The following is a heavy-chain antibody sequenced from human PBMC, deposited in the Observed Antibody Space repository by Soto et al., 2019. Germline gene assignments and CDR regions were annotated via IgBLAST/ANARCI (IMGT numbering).Heavy chain of an antibody. CDR1: GYPFTSYF. CDR3: ARQNYYSGMDV. J-gene: IGHJ6*02. Sequence: ASVKVSCKTSGYPFTSYFITWVRQAPGQGLEWMGWISAYNGNTNYAQMFRGRVTMTTDTSTSTGYMELRSLRSDDTAVYYCARQNYYSGMDVWGQGTTVTVSS. CDR2: ISAYNGNT. V-gene: IGHV1-18*01.